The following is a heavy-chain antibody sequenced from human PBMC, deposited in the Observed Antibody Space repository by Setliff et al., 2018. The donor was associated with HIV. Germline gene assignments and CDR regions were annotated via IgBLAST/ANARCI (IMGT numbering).Heavy chain of an antibody. CDR1: GFTFSSYT. J-gene: IGHJ3*02. Sequence: GGSLRLSCAASGFTFSSYTMSWVRQAPGKGLEWVSGIYDSGDRTYYADSVKGRFTISRGNSKNTLYLQMNSLRAADTAVYYCVKDRTYMAFDIWGQGTMVTVSS. D-gene: IGHD1-20*01. CDR3: VKDRTYMAFDI. CDR2: IYDSGDRT. V-gene: IGHV3-23*01.